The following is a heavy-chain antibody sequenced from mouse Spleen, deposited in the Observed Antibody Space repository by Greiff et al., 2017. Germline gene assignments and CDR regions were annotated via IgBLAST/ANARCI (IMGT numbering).Heavy chain of an antibody. CDR3: ARRGYDGYAMDY. Sequence: EVQVVESGGGLVKPGGSLKLSCAASGFTFSSYAMSWVRQTPEKRLEWVATISSGGSYTYYPDSVKGRFTISRDNAKNTLYLQMSSLRSEDTAMYYCARRGYDGYAMDYWGQGTSVTVSS. CDR2: ISSGGSYT. J-gene: IGHJ4*01. D-gene: IGHD2-14*01. V-gene: IGHV5-9-3*01. CDR1: GFTFSSYA.